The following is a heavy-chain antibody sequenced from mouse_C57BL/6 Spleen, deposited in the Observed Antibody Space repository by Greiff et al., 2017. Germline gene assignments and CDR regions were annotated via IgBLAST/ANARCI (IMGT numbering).Heavy chain of an antibody. CDR2: IYPGSGST. J-gene: IGHJ2*01. CDR3: ARFYGSRDHYFDY. V-gene: IGHV1-55*01. Sequence: VQLQQPGAELVKPGASVKMSCKASGYTFTSYWITWVKQRPGQGLEWIGDIYPGSGSTNYNEKFKSKATLTVDTSSSTAYMQLSSLTSEDSAVYYCARFYGSRDHYFDYWGQGTTLTVSS. CDR1: GYTFTSYW. D-gene: IGHD1-1*01.